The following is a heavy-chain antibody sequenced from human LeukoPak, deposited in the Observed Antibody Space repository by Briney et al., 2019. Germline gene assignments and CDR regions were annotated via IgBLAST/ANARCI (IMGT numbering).Heavy chain of an antibody. CDR3: AKVVTGTTLDYYYYMDV. CDR1: GLTFNGYA. D-gene: IGHD1-1*01. CDR2: ISWNSGSI. J-gene: IGHJ6*03. V-gene: IGHV3-9*01. Sequence: GRSLRLSCAASGLTFNGYAMHWVRHAPGKGLEWVSGISWNSGSIGYADSVKGRFTISRDNAKNSLYLQMNSLRAEDTALYYCAKVVTGTTLDYYYYMDVWGKGTTVTVSS.